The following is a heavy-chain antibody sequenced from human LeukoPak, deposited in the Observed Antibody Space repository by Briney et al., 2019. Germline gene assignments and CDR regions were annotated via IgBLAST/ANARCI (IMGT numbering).Heavy chain of an antibody. CDR2: ISFDGINK. CDR3: ARAGNYYGSGSYYAKIDS. CDR1: GFTFSSYA. J-gene: IGHJ4*02. V-gene: IGHV3-30*04. Sequence: GGSLRLSCAASGFTFSSYAMSWVRQDPGKGLEWVALISFDGINKYYADSVKGRFTISRDNSKNTLSLQMDSLRAEDTAVYYCARAGNYYGSGSYYAKIDSWGQGTLVTVSS. D-gene: IGHD3-10*01.